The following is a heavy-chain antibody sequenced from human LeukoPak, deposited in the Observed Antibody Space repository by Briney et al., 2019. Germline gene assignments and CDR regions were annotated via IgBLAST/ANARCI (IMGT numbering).Heavy chain of an antibody. D-gene: IGHD3-16*01. V-gene: IGHV3-7*01. J-gene: IGHJ3*02. CDR2: IKQDGSQK. Sequence: GGSLRLSCVASGFTFTNYWMNWVRQAPGKGLEWVASIKQDGSQKSYVDSVKGRVTMSRDNAKNSVYLQINSLRAEDTAVYYCARDRGTGDAFDIWGQGTMVTVSS. CDR3: ARDRGTGDAFDI. CDR1: GFTFTNYW.